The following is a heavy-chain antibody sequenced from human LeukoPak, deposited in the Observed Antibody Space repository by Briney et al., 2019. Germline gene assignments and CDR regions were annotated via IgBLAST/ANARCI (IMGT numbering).Heavy chain of an antibody. CDR3: ARDPGSDCSGGSCYLDS. V-gene: IGHV1-46*01. CDR1: GYTFTPYY. CDR2: INPSGGST. J-gene: IGHJ4*02. D-gene: IGHD2-15*01. Sequence: ASVKVSCKASGYTFTPYYMHWVRQAPGQGLEWMGIINPSGGSTSYAQNVQGRVTMTRDTSTGTVYMQLSSLRSEDTAVYYGARDPGSDCSGGSCYLDSWGQGALVTVSS.